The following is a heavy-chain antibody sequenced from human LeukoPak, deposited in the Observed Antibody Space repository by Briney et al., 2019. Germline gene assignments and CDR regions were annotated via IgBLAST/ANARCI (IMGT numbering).Heavy chain of an antibody. CDR1: GFTFSSYG. CDR3: AKAYYDGKPSSYYFDY. Sequence: PGGSLRLSCAASGFTFSSYGMHWVRQAPGKGLEWVAVISYDGSNKYYADSVKGRFTISRDNSKNTLYLQMNSLRAEDTAVYYCAKAYYDGKPSSYYFDYWGQGTLVTVSS. V-gene: IGHV3-30*18. J-gene: IGHJ4*02. CDR2: ISYDGSNK. D-gene: IGHD3-22*01.